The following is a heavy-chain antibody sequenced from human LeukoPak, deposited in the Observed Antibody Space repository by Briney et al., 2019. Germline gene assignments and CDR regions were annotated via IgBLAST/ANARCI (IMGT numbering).Heavy chain of an antibody. Sequence: PSETLSLTCAVYGGSFSGYYWSWIRQPPGKGLEWIGEINHSGSTNYNPSLKSRVTISVDTSKNQFSLKLSSVTAADTAVYYCARILPPQLTIFGVAGLFDIWGQGTMVTVSS. J-gene: IGHJ3*02. V-gene: IGHV4-34*01. CDR2: INHSGST. CDR1: GGSFSGYY. D-gene: IGHD3-3*01. CDR3: ARILPPQLTIFGVAGLFDI.